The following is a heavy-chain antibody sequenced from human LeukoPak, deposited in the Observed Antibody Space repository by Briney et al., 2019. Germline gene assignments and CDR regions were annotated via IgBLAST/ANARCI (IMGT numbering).Heavy chain of an antibody. CDR1: GFTFSSYE. V-gene: IGHV3-48*03. D-gene: IGHD6-13*01. Sequence: QPGGSLRLSCAASGFTFSSYEMNWVRQAPGKGLEWVSYISSSGSTIYYADSVKGRFTISRDNAKNSVYLQMNSLRAEDTAVYYCATKFIVAAGYFEYWGQGTLVTVSS. CDR2: ISSSGSTI. CDR3: ATKFIVAAGYFEY. J-gene: IGHJ4*02.